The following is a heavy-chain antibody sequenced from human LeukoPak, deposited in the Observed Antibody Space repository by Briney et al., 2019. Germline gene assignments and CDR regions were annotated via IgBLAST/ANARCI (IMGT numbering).Heavy chain of an antibody. D-gene: IGHD5-12*01. J-gene: IGHJ3*02. CDR2: INTNTGNP. Sequence: GASVKVSCKASGYTFTSYAMNWVRQAPGQGLEWMGWINTNTGNPTYAQGFTGRFVFSLDTPVSTAYLQISSLKAEGTAVYYCARALPIVATINRAFDIWGQGTMVTVSS. CDR3: ARALPIVATINRAFDI. V-gene: IGHV7-4-1*02. CDR1: GYTFTSYA.